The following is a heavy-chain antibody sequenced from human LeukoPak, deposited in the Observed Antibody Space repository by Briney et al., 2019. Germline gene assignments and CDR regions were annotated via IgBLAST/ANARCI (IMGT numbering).Heavy chain of an antibody. CDR1: GYTFTSYA. CDR2: INAGNGNT. V-gene: IGHV1-3*01. D-gene: IGHD3-10*01. J-gene: IGHJ6*02. CDR3: ARESESLLWFGEVSFNYYGMDV. Sequence: GASVKVSCKASGYTFTSYAMHWLRQAPGQRLEWMGWINAGNGNTKYPQKFQGRVTITRDTSASTAYMELSSLRSEDTAVYYCARESESLLWFGEVSFNYYGMDVWGQGTTVTVSS.